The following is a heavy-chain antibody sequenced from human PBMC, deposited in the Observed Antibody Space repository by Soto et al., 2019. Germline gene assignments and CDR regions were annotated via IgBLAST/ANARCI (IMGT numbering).Heavy chain of an antibody. V-gene: IGHV4-34*01. CDR1: GGSFSGYC. CDR2: INHSGST. J-gene: IGHJ6*02. CDR3: ARGRSLSKQLAQYYYYYYGMDV. Sequence: SETLSLTCAVYGGSFSGYCWGWIRQPPEKGLEWFGEINHSGSTNYNPSLKSRVTISVDTSKNQFSLKLSSVTAADTAVYYCARGRSLSKQLAQYYYYYYGMDVWGQGTTVT. D-gene: IGHD6-6*01.